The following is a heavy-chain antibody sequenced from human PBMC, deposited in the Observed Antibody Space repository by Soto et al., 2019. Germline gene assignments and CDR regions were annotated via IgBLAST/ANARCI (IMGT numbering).Heavy chain of an antibody. V-gene: IGHV4-39*01. CDR2: IYYSGST. D-gene: IGHD2-15*01. J-gene: IGHJ5*02. CDR1: GGSISSSSYY. CDR3: ARRGRNCSGGSCYGGWFDP. Sequence: QLQLQESGPGLVKPSETLSLTCTVSGGSISSSSYYWGWIRQPPGKGLEWIGSIYYSGSTYYNPSLKRRVTISVDTSKNQFSLKLSSVTAADTAVYYCARRGRNCSGGSCYGGWFDPWGQGTLVTVSS.